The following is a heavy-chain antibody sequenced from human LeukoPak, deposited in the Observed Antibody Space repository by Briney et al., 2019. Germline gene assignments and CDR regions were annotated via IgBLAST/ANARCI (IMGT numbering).Heavy chain of an antibody. J-gene: IGHJ5*02. Sequence: GGSLRLSCTASGFTFGSYAMNWVRQAPGKGLEWVSVISGSGTTYYADSVKGRFTISRDNSKNTVYLQMDSLRAEDTAVYYCARKKCGGDCNSFNWFDPWGQGTLVTVSS. D-gene: IGHD2-21*02. CDR1: GFTFGSYA. CDR3: ARKKCGGDCNSFNWFDP. V-gene: IGHV3-23*01. CDR2: ISGSGTT.